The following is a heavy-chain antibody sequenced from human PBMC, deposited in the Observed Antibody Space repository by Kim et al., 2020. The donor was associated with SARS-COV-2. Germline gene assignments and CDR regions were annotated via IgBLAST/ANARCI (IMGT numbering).Heavy chain of an antibody. CDR3: ARGFGRYDY. CDR1: GGSFSGYY. D-gene: IGHD3-10*01. CDR2: INHSGST. Sequence: SETLSLTCAVYGGSFSGYYWSWIRQPPGKGLEWIGEINHSGSTNYNPSLKSRVTISVDTSKNQFSLKLSSVTAADTAVYYCARGFGRYDYWGQGTLVTVSS. J-gene: IGHJ4*02. V-gene: IGHV4-34*01.